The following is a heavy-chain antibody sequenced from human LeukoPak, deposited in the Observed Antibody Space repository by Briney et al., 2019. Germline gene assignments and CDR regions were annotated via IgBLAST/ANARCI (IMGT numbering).Heavy chain of an antibody. V-gene: IGHV3-23*01. J-gene: IGHJ4*02. D-gene: IGHD6-19*01. CDR2: ISGSGGST. CDR3: AKDPSGWYGGGFDY. CDR1: GFTFSSYA. Sequence: GGSLRLSCAASGFTFSSYAMSWVRQAPGKGLEWVSAISGSGGSTYYADSVKGRFTIPRDNSKNTLYLQMNSLRAEDTAVYYCAKDPSGWYGGGFDYWGQGTLVTVSS.